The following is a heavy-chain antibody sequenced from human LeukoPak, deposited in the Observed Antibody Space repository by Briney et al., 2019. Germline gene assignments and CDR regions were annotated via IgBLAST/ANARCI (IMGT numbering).Heavy chain of an antibody. CDR1: GFTFSSYA. Sequence: GGSLRLSCAASGFTFSSYAMHWVRQAPGKGLEWVAVISYDGSNKYYADSVKGRFTISRDNSKNTLYLQMNSLRAEDTAVYYCARDLYYYGSGSYSYGGTFDYWGQGTLVTVSS. V-gene: IGHV3-30-3*01. J-gene: IGHJ4*02. CDR2: ISYDGSNK. CDR3: ARDLYYYGSGSYSYGGTFDY. D-gene: IGHD3-10*01.